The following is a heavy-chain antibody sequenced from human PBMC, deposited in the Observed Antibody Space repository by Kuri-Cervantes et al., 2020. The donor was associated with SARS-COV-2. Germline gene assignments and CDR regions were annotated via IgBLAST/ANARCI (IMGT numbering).Heavy chain of an antibody. V-gene: IGHV3-33*01. Sequence: GESLKISCAASGSTFNKYNMHWVRQAPGKGLEWVAAIWYDGGNKYYVDSVKGRFTISRDNSKNTVSLEMNSLRAEDTAIYYCARDGSGAVATIARFFDYWGQGTLVTVSS. CDR2: IWYDGGNK. CDR3: ARDGSGAVATIARFFDY. J-gene: IGHJ4*02. D-gene: IGHD5-24*01. CDR1: GSTFNKYN.